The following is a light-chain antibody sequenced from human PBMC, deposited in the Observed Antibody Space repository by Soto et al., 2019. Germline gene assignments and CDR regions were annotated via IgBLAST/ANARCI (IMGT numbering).Light chain of an antibody. CDR2: EVS. J-gene: IGLJ2*01. CDR3: SSYTNSSTLVG. Sequence: QSALTQPASVSGSPGQSITISCTGTSSDVGGYNFVSWYQHHPGKAPKLIIYEVSNRPSGVSNRFSASKSGNTASLTISGLQAEEEADDYCSSYTNSSTLVGFGGGTKLTVL. CDR1: SSDVGGYNF. V-gene: IGLV2-14*01.